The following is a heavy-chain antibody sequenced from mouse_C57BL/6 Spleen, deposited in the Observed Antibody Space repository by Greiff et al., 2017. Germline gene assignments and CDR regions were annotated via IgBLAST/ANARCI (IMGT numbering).Heavy chain of an antibody. Sequence: QVQLKESGTELVRPGASVTLSCKASGYTFTDYEMHWVKQTPVHGLEWIGAIDPETGGTAYNQKFKGKAILTADKSSSTAYMELRSLTSEDSAVYYCTRWGYSDYWGQGTTLTVSS. D-gene: IGHD2-3*01. V-gene: IGHV1-15*01. J-gene: IGHJ2*01. CDR1: GYTFTDYE. CDR2: IDPETGGT. CDR3: TRWGYSDY.